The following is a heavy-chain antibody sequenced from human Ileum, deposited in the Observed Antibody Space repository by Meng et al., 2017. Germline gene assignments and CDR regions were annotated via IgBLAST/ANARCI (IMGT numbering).Heavy chain of an antibody. Sequence: QVQLQDAGPGRVEPSGTLSLTCAVSGRSISSSDWWSWVRQPPGKGLEWIAEMNLGGSPNYNPSLKSRVTMSVDKSNDHLSLQLTSVTAADTAVYYCAHIFDSWGQGTLVTASS. CDR2: MNLGGSP. V-gene: IGHV4-4*02. CDR3: AHIFDS. CDR1: GRSISSSDW. J-gene: IGHJ4*02.